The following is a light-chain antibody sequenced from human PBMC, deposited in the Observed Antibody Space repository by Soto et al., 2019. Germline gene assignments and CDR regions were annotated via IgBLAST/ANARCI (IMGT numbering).Light chain of an antibody. Sequence: DIQMTQSPSTLSASVGDRVTITCRASQSISSWLAWYQQKPGKAPMLLIYKASRLESGVPSRFSGSGSGTKFTLTISILQPDDVATYYCQHYNSYWTVGQGTKVEIK. CDR2: KAS. J-gene: IGKJ1*01. CDR1: QSISSW. CDR3: QHYNSYWT. V-gene: IGKV1-5*03.